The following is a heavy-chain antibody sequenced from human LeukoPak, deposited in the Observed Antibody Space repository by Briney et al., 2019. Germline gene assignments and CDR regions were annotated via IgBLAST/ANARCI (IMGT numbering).Heavy chain of an antibody. Sequence: ASVKVSCKASGYTSSSYDINWVRQATGQGLEWMGWMNPNSGNTGYAQKFQGRLNMTRNTSISTAYMELSSLRSEDTAVYYCARRVGSGWPVQHWGQGTLVTVSS. CDR2: MNPNSGNT. V-gene: IGHV1-8*01. D-gene: IGHD6-19*01. CDR1: GYTSSSYD. J-gene: IGHJ1*01. CDR3: ARRVGSGWPVQH.